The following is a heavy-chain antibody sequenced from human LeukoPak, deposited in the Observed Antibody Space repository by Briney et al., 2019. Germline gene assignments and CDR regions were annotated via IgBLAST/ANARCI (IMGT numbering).Heavy chain of an antibody. CDR2: IRSKAYGGTT. Sequence: GRSLRLSCTASGSTFGDYAMSWVRQAPGKGLEWVGFIRSKAYGGTTEYAASVKGRFTISRDDSKSIAYLQMNSLKTEDTAVYYCTRSVGGYCGGDCYPYFDYWGQGTLVTVSS. V-gene: IGHV3-49*04. J-gene: IGHJ4*02. CDR1: GSTFGDYA. D-gene: IGHD2-21*02. CDR3: TRSVGGYCGGDCYPYFDY.